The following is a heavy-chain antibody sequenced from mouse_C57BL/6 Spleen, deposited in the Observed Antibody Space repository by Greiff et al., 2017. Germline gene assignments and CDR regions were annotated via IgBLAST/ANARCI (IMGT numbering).Heavy chain of an antibody. CDR3: TRFVPNWEGGLDY. J-gene: IGHJ2*01. Sequence: QVQLKQSGAELVRPGASVTLSCKASGYTFTDYEMHWVKQTPVHGLEWIGAIDPETGGTAYNQKFKGKAILTADKSSSTAYMELRSLTSEDSAVYYCTRFVPNWEGGLDYWGQGTTLTVSS. D-gene: IGHD4-1*01. V-gene: IGHV1-15*01. CDR2: IDPETGGT. CDR1: GYTFTDYE.